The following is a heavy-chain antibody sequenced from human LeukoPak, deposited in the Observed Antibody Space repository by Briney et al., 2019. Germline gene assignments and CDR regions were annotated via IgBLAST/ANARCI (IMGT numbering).Heavy chain of an antibody. CDR3: ARASVGYGMDV. Sequence: SETLSLTCAVYGGSFSGYYWSWIRQPPGKGLEWIGEINHSGSTNYNPSLKSRVTISVDTSKNQFSLKLSSVTAADTAMYYCARASVGYGMDVWGQGTTVTVSS. J-gene: IGHJ6*02. CDR2: INHSGST. V-gene: IGHV4-34*01. CDR1: GGSFSGYY.